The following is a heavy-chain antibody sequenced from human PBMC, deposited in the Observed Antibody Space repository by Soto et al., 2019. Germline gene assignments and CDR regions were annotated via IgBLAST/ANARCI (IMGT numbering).Heavy chain of an antibody. D-gene: IGHD2-8*01. CDR2: INHSGST. Sequence: SETLSLTCAVYGGSFSGYYWSWIRQPPGKGLEWIGEINHSGSTNYNPSRKSRVTISVDTSKNQFSLKVTSVTAADTAVYFCARVTKVPDAVLGYFGFWGRGTLVTV. J-gene: IGHJ4*02. CDR1: GGSFSGYY. V-gene: IGHV4-34*01. CDR3: ARVTKVPDAVLGYFGF.